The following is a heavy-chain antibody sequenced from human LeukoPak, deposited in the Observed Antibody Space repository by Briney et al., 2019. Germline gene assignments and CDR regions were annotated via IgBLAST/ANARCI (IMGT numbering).Heavy chain of an antibody. CDR3: ARDGALGYCTGSSCFYYYDY. V-gene: IGHV1-18*01. Sequence: ASVTVSCMASGYTFSTYGITWVRQAPGQGLEWMGWINTYNGNTYSAPKFLGRLTMTTDAAARTAYMELRGLRADDSGVYYCARDGALGYCTGSSCFYYYDYWGQGTLVTVSS. CDR1: GYTFSTYG. J-gene: IGHJ4*02. CDR2: INTYNGNT. D-gene: IGHD2-15*01.